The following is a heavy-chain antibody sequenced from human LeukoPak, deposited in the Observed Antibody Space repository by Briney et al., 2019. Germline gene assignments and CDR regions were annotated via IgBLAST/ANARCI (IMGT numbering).Heavy chain of an antibody. CDR3: ARLGDYYGSVDY. J-gene: IGHJ4*02. CDR1: GGSISSSSYY. CDR2: IYYSGST. Sequence: PSETLSLTCTVSGGSISSSSYYWGWIRQPPGKGLEWIGSIYYSGSTYYNPSLKSRVTISVDTSKNQFSLKLSSVTAADTAVYYCARLGDYYGSVDYWGQGTLVTVSS. D-gene: IGHD3-10*01. V-gene: IGHV4-39*01.